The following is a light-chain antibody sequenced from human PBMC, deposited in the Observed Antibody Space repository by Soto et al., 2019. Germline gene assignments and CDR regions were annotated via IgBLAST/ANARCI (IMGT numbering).Light chain of an antibody. CDR1: QSVTSNY. CDR3: QHFFSSLST. CDR2: GAS. Sequence: EIVLTQSPGTLSLSPGERATLSCGASQSVTSNYLAWYQQKPGQAPRLLIFGASIRVTGIPDRFIGSGSGTDLPLTITGLEPEDFAVYYFQHFFSSLSTFGHGTMVEV. J-gene: IGKJ1*01. V-gene: IGKV3-20*01.